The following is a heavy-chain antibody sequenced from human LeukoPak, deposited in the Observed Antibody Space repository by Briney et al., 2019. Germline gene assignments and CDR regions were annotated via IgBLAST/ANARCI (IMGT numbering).Heavy chain of an antibody. J-gene: IGHJ4*02. CDR3: ARDQWFGGSKTVLDY. CDR1: GFTFSSYA. V-gene: IGHV3-33*08. CDR2: VWYDGSNK. Sequence: PGGSLRLSCAASGFTFSSYAMSWVRQAPGKGLEWVAVVWYDGSNKYYGDSVKGRFSISKDNSKDTIHLQMDSLRGDDTAVYYCARDQWFGGSKTVLDYWGQGTLVTVSS. D-gene: IGHD5-24*01.